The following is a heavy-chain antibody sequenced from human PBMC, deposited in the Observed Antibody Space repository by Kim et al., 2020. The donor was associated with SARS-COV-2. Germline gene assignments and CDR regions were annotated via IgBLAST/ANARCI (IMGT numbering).Heavy chain of an antibody. V-gene: IGHV3-30*04. J-gene: IGHJ5*02. CDR3: ARDHLLDSSGWYDWFDP. D-gene: IGHD6-19*01. CDR1: GFTFSSYA. CDR2: ISYDGSNK. Sequence: GGSLRLSCAASGFTFSSYAMHWVRQAPGKGLEWVAVISYDGSNKYYADSVKGRFTISRDNSKNTLYLQMNSLRAEDTAVYYCARDHLLDSSGWYDWFDPWGQGTLVTVSS.